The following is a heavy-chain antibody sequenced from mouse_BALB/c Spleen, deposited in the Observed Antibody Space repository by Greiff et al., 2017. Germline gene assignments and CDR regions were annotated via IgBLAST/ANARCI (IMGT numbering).Heavy chain of an antibody. D-gene: IGHD2-10*02. CDR2: ISYSGST. CDR1: GYSITSDYA. CDR3: ARSYGNYFYYAMDY. V-gene: IGHV3-2*02. Sequence: EVQGVESGPGLVKPSQSLSLTCTVTGYSITSDYAWNWIRQFPGNKLEWMGYISYSGSTSYNPSLKSRISITRDTSKNQFFLQLNSVTTEDTATYYCARSYGNYFYYAMDYWGQGTSVTVSS. J-gene: IGHJ4*01.